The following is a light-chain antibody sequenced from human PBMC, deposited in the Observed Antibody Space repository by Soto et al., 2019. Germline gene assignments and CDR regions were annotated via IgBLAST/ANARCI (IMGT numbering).Light chain of an antibody. V-gene: IGKV3-15*01. CDR2: RAS. J-gene: IGKJ1*01. CDR1: HYVYSN. Sequence: EIVMTQSPATLSVSPGERSTLSCTASHYVYSNVAWFQQRPGQAPXXLIYRASTRATGTPARFSGSGSGTEFTLTITSLQSEDFALYYCQQYHNLWTFGQGTKVDIK. CDR3: QQYHNLWT.